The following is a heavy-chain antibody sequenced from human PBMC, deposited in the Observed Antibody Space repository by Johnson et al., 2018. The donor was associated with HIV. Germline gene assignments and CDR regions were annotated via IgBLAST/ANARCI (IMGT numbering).Heavy chain of an antibody. J-gene: IGHJ3*02. CDR3: ARDPNSSNCSGVTGYSAAFDI. Sequence: QVQLVESGGGVVQPGRSLRLSCAASGFTFSSYAMHWVRQAPGKGLEWVAVISYDGSNKYYADSVKGRFTISRDNSKNTLYLQMNSLRGEDTAVYYCARDPNSSNCSGVTGYSAAFDIWGQGTMVTVSS. V-gene: IGHV3-30-3*01. CDR2: ISYDGSNK. CDR1: GFTFSSYA. D-gene: IGHD2-15*01.